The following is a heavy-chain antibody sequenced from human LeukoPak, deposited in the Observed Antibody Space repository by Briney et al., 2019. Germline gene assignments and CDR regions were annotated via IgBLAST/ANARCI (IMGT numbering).Heavy chain of an antibody. D-gene: IGHD3-3*01. J-gene: IGHJ4*02. CDR3: TGLIGFLAPFDS. CDR2: ISYDGSNK. CDR1: GFTFSSYA. V-gene: IGHV3-30-3*01. Sequence: HTGGSLRLSCAASGFTFSSYAMHWVRQAPGKGLEWVAVISYDGSNKYYADSVKGRFTISRDNSKSTLYLQMNSLRAEDTALYYCTGLIGFLAPFDSWGQGTLVTVSS.